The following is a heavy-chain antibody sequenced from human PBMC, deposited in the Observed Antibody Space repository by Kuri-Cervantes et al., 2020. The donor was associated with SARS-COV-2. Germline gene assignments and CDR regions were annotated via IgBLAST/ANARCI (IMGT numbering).Heavy chain of an antibody. CDR2: IYYSGST. J-gene: IGHJ4*02. D-gene: IGHD3-3*01. Sequence: ESLKISCAVSRYSISSGYYWGWIRQPPGKGLEWIGSIYYSGSTYYNPSLKSRVTISVDTSKNQFSLKLSSVTAADTAVYYCARHQSGYFDYWGQGTLVTVSS. V-gene: IGHV4-38-2*01. CDR3: ARHQSGYFDY. CDR1: RYSISSGYY.